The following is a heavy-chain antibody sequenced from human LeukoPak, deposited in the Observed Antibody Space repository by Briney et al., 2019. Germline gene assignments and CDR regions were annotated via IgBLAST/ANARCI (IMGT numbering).Heavy chain of an antibody. CDR3: ARGKGGWYIERPPGWYFDL. V-gene: IGHV4-30-2*01. J-gene: IGHJ2*01. CDR2: IYYSGST. CDR1: GGSISSGGYS. D-gene: IGHD6-19*01. Sequence: PSQTLSLTCAVSGGSISSGGYSWSWIRQPPGKGLEWIGYIYYSGSTYYNPSLKSRVTISVDRSKNQFSLKLSSVTAADTAVYYCARGKGGWYIERPPGWYFDLWGRGTLVTVSS.